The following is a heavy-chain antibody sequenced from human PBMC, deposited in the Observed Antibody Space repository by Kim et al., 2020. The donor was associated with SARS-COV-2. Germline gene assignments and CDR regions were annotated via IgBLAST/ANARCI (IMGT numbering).Heavy chain of an antibody. CDR1: RGSINNNH. CDR2: IYYSGST. V-gene: IGHV4-59*13. CDR3: ARMGATSPGAAHIDY. Sequence: SETLSLTCTVSRGSINNNHWSWIRQPPGKGLEWIGYIYYSGSTNYKPSLRSRVTMSVDMSKNQVSLELRSVTAADTAVYYCARMGATSPGAAHIDYWGLGTLVTVSS. J-gene: IGHJ4*02. D-gene: IGHD6-13*01.